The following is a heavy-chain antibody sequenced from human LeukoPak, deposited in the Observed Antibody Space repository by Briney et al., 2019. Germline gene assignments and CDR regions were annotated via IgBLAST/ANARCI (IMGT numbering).Heavy chain of an antibody. CDR2: IYYSGST. Sequence: SETLSLTCTVSGGSISSYYWSWIRQHPGKGLEWIGYIYYSGSTYYNPSLKSRVTISVDTSKNQFSLKLSSVTAADTAVYYCARAFGYCSSTSCQKGLPVYYYYYMDVWGKGTTVTVSS. CDR1: GGSISSYY. D-gene: IGHD2-2*03. V-gene: IGHV4-59*08. J-gene: IGHJ6*03. CDR3: ARAFGYCSSTSCQKGLPVYYYYYMDV.